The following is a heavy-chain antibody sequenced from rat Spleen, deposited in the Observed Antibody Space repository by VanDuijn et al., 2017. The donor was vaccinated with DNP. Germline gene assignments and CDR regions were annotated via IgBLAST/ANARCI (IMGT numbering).Heavy chain of an antibody. V-gene: IGHV5-22*01. CDR1: GFTFNYFW. Sequence: EVQLVESGGDLVQPGRSLKLSCVASGFTFNYFWMAWIRQVPGKGLEWVASISYAGSSTYYGDSVKGRFTMSRDNAKSILYLQMNSLRSEDTATYYCARHSPFITPYFDYWGQGVMVTVSS. J-gene: IGHJ2*01. D-gene: IGHD1-10*01. CDR3: ARHSPFITPYFDY. CDR2: ISYAGSST.